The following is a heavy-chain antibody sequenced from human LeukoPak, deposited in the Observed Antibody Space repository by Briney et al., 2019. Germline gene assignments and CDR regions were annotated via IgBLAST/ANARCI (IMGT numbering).Heavy chain of an antibody. D-gene: IGHD6-13*01. J-gene: IGHJ4*02. Sequence: PSETLSLTCTVSGVSISSYYWSWIRQPPGKGLEWIGYIYYSGSTNYNPSLKSRVTISVDTSKNQFSLKLSSVTAADTAVYYCARVARIAAAGTLYFDYWGQGTLVTVSS. V-gene: IGHV4-59*01. CDR2: IYYSGST. CDR1: GVSISSYY. CDR3: ARVARIAAAGTLYFDY.